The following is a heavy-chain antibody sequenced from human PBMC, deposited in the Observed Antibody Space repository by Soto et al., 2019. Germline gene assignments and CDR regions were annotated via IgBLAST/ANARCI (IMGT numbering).Heavy chain of an antibody. D-gene: IGHD5-18*01. Sequence: PSETLSLTCTVSGGSISGNYWTWIRQPPGKGLEWIGCIYYSGSTNYNPSLKSRVTISIDTSKNQFSLKLSSVTAADTAVYYCARHEVTLPYHLAYWGQGTRVTVSS. CDR3: ARHEVTLPYHLAY. CDR2: IYYSGST. J-gene: IGHJ4*02. CDR1: GGSISGNY. V-gene: IGHV4-59*08.